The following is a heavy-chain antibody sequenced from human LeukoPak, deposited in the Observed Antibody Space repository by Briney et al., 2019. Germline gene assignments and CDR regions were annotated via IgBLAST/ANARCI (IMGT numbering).Heavy chain of an antibody. CDR1: GGTFSSYA. V-gene: IGHV1-69*10. CDR3: ARPYCSGGSCPNVYYYGMDV. Sequence: ASVKVSCKASGGTFSSYAISWVRQAPGQGLEWMGGIIPIFGIANYAQKFQGRVTITADKSTSTAYMELSSLRSEDTAVYYCARPYCSGGSCPNVYYYGMDVWGQGTTVTVSS. D-gene: IGHD2-15*01. J-gene: IGHJ6*02. CDR2: IIPIFGIA.